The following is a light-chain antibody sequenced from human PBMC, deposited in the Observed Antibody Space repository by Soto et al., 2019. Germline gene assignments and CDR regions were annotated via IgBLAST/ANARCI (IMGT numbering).Light chain of an antibody. V-gene: IGKV1-39*01. CDR2: ATF. J-gene: IGKJ4*01. CDR3: QQSFNTPVT. Sequence: DIQMTQSPSSLSASVGDTVTITCRPSQTIAHYLNWYQQKPGKAPRLLIFATFSLFSGVPSRFAGLGTGTDFTLTITGLQPEDSAIYFCQQSFNTPVTFGGGTKVDIK. CDR1: QTIAHY.